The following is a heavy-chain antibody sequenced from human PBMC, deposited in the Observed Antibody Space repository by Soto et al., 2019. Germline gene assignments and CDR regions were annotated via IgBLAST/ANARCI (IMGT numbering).Heavy chain of an antibody. CDR2: IYHSGRT. CDR3: ARQRTTVVTQAYFDH. CDR1: GESISSSSYY. V-gene: IGHV4-39*01. J-gene: IGHJ4*02. Sequence: SETLSLTCIVSGESISSSSYYWGWIRQPPGKGLEWIGSIYHSGRTYYNPSFKSRVTISIDTSKNQFSLKLSSVTATDTAVYYCARQRTTVVTQAYFDHWGQGALVTVSS. D-gene: IGHD2-21*02.